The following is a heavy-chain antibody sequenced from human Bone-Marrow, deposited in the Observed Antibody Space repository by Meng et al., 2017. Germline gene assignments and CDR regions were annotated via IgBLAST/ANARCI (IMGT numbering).Heavy chain of an antibody. J-gene: IGHJ4*02. Sequence: ASVKVSCKASGYTFTSYDINWVRQATGQGLEWMGWMNPNSGNTGYAQKFQGRVTITRNTSISTAYVELSSLRSEDTAVYYCARYAATMASFDYWGQGTLVTVSS. V-gene: IGHV1-8*03. CDR3: ARYAATMASFDY. CDR2: MNPNSGNT. D-gene: IGHD5-12*01. CDR1: GYTFTSYD.